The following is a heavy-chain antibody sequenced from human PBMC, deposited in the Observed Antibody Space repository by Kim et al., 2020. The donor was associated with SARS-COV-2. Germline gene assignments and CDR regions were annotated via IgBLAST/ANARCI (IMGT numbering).Heavy chain of an antibody. Sequence: SETLSLTCTVSGGSISSYYWSWIRQPPGKGLEWIGYIYYSGSTNYNPSLKSRVTISVDTSKNQFSLKLSSVTAADTAVYYCARHGIKGYYYYGMDVWGQGTTVTVSS. CDR1: GGSISSYY. V-gene: IGHV4-59*08. CDR2: IYYSGST. D-gene: IGHD1-26*01. CDR3: ARHGIKGYYYYGMDV. J-gene: IGHJ6*02.